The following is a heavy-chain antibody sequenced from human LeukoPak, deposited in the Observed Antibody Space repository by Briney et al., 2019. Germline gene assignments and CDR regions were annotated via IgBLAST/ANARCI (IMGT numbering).Heavy chain of an antibody. J-gene: IGHJ6*03. CDR2: INPNSGGA. CDR3: ARGGINYYYMDV. D-gene: IGHD2-15*01. V-gene: IGHV1-2*02. CDR1: GYTFTGYY. Sequence: ASVKVSCKASGYTFTGYYMHWVRQAPGQGLEWMGWINPNSGGANYAQKFQGRVTMTRDTSISTAYMELSRLRSDDTAVYYRARGGINYYYMDVWGKGTTVTVSS.